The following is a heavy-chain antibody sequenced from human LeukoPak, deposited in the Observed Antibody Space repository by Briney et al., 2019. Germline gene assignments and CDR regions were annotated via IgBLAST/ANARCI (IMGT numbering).Heavy chain of an antibody. CDR2: ISGSGGST. J-gene: IGHJ4*02. D-gene: IGHD1-26*01. V-gene: IGHV3-23*01. Sequence: GSLTVSCAASGFTFSSNAMNWVRQAPGKGLEWVSGISGSGGSTYSADSVKGRFTISRDNSKKTVYLQMNSLRAEDTAVYYCAKDRGLVGSTPSNFDYWGQGTMVAVSS. CDR1: GFTFSSNA. CDR3: AKDRGLVGSTPSNFDY.